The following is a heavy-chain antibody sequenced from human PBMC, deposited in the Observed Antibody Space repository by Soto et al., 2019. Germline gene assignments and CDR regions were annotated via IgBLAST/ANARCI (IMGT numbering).Heavy chain of an antibody. CDR3: AMDGNWRLDY. Sequence: SQTLSLTSAISGDSVSESGVSWKWIRQSPSRGLECLGRTDYGSMWSYAYAESVKGRISISADTSKNQFSLYLKSVTAEDTAVYYCAMDGNWRLDYWGQGALVTVSS. CDR1: GDSVSESGVS. CDR2: TDYGSMWSY. V-gene: IGHV6-1*01. D-gene: IGHD1-1*01. J-gene: IGHJ4*02.